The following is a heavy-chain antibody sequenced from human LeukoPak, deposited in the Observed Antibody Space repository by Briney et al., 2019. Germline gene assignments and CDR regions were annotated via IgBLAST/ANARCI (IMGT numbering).Heavy chain of an antibody. J-gene: IGHJ4*02. CDR1: GGSFSGYY. V-gene: IGHV4-34*01. Sequence: PSETLSLTCAVYGGSFSGYYWSWIRQPPGKGLEWIGEINHSGSTNYNPSLKSRVTISVDTSKNQFSLKLSSVTAADTAVYYCARDHGIVGAVIYYFDYWGQGTLVTVSS. CDR3: ARDHGIVGAVIYYFDY. D-gene: IGHD1-26*01. CDR2: INHSGST.